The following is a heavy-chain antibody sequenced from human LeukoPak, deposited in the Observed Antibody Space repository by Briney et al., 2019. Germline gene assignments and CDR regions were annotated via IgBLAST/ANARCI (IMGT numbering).Heavy chain of an antibody. J-gene: IGHJ5*02. Sequence: GGSLRLSCAASGFTFSDYYMSWIRRAPGKGLEWVSYISSSGSTIYYANSVKGRFTISRDNAKNSLCLQMNSLRAEDTAVYYCARDSGSGSYYSSYFGPWGQGTLVTVSS. V-gene: IGHV3-11*01. CDR2: ISSSGSTI. CDR1: GFTFSDYY. CDR3: ARDSGSGSYYSSYFGP. D-gene: IGHD3-10*01.